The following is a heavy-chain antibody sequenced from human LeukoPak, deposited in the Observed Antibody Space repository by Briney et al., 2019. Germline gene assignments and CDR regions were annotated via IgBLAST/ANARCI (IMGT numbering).Heavy chain of an antibody. J-gene: IGHJ5*02. V-gene: IGHV1-3*01. Sequence: EASVKVSCKASGYTFTSYAMHWVRQAPGQRLEWMGRINAGNGNTKYSQKFQGRVTITRDTSASTAYMELSSLRSEDTAVYYCARGITGTIREWFDPWGQGTLVTVSS. CDR1: GYTFTSYA. CDR2: INAGNGNT. CDR3: ARGITGTIREWFDP. D-gene: IGHD1-7*01.